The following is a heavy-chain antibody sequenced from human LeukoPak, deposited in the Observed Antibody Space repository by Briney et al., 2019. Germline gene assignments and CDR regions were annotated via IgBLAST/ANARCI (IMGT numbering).Heavy chain of an antibody. CDR1: GFSFRTYI. Sequence: GGSLRLSCTASGFSFRTYIMAWVRQVPGKGLEWISAISGDAITTYYAVPVKGRFTISRDNFRNTPSLQMDSLRADGSAVYYCAKDASPYSNYAVRWFDSWGQGTLVTVSS. CDR3: AKDASPYSNYAVRWFDS. D-gene: IGHD4/OR15-4a*01. V-gene: IGHV3-23*01. J-gene: IGHJ5*01. CDR2: ISGDAITT.